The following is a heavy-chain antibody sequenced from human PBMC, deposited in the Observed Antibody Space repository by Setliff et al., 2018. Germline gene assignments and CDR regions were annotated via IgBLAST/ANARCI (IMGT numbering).Heavy chain of an antibody. CDR3: AARCSSTSCRYYYGSGSSVPFDY. CDR2: IIPMFGTA. Sequence: ASVKVSCKASGGTFSSYAISWVRQAPGQGLEWMGGIIPMFGTANYAQKFQGRVTITADESTSTAYMELSSLRSEDTAVYYCAARCSSTSCRYYYGSGSSVPFDYWGQGTLVTSPQ. J-gene: IGHJ4*02. D-gene: IGHD3-10*01. V-gene: IGHV1-69*13. CDR1: GGTFSSYA.